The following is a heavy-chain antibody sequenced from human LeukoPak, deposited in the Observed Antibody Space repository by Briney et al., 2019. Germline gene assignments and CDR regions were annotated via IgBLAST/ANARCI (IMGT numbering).Heavy chain of an antibody. CDR3: ARDQGYTYGHSFDY. Sequence: GGSLRLSCAASGFTFSSYGMHWVRQAPGKGLEWVAVISYDGSNKYYADSVKGRFTISGDNSKNTLYLQMNSLRAEDTAVYYCARDQGYTYGHSFDYWGQGTLLTVSS. CDR2: ISYDGSNK. V-gene: IGHV3-30*03. J-gene: IGHJ4*02. CDR1: GFTFSSYG. D-gene: IGHD5-18*01.